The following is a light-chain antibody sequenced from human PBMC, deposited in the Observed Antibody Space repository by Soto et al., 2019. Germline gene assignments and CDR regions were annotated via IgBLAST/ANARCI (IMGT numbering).Light chain of an antibody. CDR3: QQSYSTPWT. CDR2: STS. J-gene: IGKJ1*01. Sequence: DVQMTQSPSSLSASVGDRVPITCRTSQNINTYLNWYKQKSGKAPKLLIYSTSSLQSWVPSRFSGSGSGTDFTLTIFGLQPEDFATYYCQQSYSTPWTFGQGTKVDI. CDR1: QNINTY. V-gene: IGKV1-39*01.